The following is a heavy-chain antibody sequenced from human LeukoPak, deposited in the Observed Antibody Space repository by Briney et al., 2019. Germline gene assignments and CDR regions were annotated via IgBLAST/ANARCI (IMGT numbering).Heavy chain of an antibody. Sequence: ALVKVSCKASGYTFTSYYMHWVRQAPGQGLEWMGIINPSGGSTSYAQKFQGRVTMTRDTSISTAYLQWSSLKASDTAMYYCARHGDSGSSGDYWGQGTLVTVSS. J-gene: IGHJ4*02. CDR3: ARHGDSGSSGDY. CDR2: INPSGGST. CDR1: GYTFTSYY. V-gene: IGHV1-46*01. D-gene: IGHD1-26*01.